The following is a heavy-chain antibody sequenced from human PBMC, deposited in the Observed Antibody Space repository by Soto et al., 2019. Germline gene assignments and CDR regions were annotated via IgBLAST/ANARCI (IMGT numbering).Heavy chain of an antibody. Sequence: ASVKVSCKASGYTFTSYAMHWVRQAPGQRLEWMGWINAGNGNTKYSQKFQGRVTITRDTSASTAYMELSSLRSEDTAVYFCARYDYNGYYFDYWGQGTLVTVSS. CDR2: INAGNGNT. V-gene: IGHV1-3*01. CDR1: GYTFTSYA. D-gene: IGHD4-4*01. CDR3: ARYDYNGYYFDY. J-gene: IGHJ4*02.